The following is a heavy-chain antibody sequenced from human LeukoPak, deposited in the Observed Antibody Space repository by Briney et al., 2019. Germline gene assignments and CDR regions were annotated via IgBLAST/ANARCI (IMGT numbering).Heavy chain of an antibody. D-gene: IGHD3-22*01. Sequence: GGSLRLSCAASGFTFSSYAMHWVRQAPGKGLEWVAVISYDGSNKYYADSVKGRFTISRDNSKNTLYLQMNSLRAEDTAVYYCAILPHQITMIVGDFDYWGQGTLVTVSS. CDR2: ISYDGSNK. J-gene: IGHJ4*02. V-gene: IGHV3-30*04. CDR3: AILPHQITMIVGDFDY. CDR1: GFTFSSYA.